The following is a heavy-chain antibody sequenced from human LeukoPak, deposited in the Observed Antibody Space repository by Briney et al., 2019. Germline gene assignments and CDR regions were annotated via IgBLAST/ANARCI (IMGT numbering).Heavy chain of an antibody. CDR2: ISSSSSTI. Sequence: GGSLRLSCAASGFTFSSYSMNWVRQAPGKGLEWVSYISSSSSTIYYADSVKGRFTISRDNAKNSLYLQMNSLRAEDTAVYYCARARITMIAVVGAFDIWGQGTMVTVSS. J-gene: IGHJ3*02. CDR1: GFTFSSYS. D-gene: IGHD3-22*01. CDR3: ARARITMIAVVGAFDI. V-gene: IGHV3-48*01.